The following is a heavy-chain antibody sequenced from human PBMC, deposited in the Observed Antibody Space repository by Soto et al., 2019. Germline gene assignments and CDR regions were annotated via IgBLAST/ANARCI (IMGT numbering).Heavy chain of an antibody. CDR2: VSADDGGS. V-gene: IGHV1-3*01. Sequence: VKVSCKTSRYTFSNYIIHWVRQAPGLGLEWMGWVSADDGGSKLSQKFQGRVTMSRDTFANTVYMELTSLRYEDTAVYYCAGIQYSEDVLGTHRPQRSDLDPRG. CDR3: AGIQYSEDVLGTHRPQRSDLDP. D-gene: IGHD3-16*01. J-gene: IGHJ5*02. CDR1: RYTFSNYI.